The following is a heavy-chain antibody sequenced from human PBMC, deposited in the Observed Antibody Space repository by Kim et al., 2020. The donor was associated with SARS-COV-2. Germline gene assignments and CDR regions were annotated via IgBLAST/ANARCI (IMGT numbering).Heavy chain of an antibody. J-gene: IGHJ6*03. CDR2: ISTGSTYM. V-gene: IGHV3-21*01. CDR1: GFTFSSYS. CDR3: ARDSGGMGWYYMDA. Sequence: GGSLRLSCVVSGFTFSSYSMNWVRQAPGKGLDWVSSISTGSTYMYYADSVKGRFTISRDNAKNSLYLQMNSVRAEDTGVYYCARDSGGMGWYYMDAWGKGTTVIVSS. D-gene: IGHD1-26*01.